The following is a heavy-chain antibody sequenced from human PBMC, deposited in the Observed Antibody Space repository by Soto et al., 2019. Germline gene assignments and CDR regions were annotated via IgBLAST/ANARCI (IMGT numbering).Heavy chain of an antibody. Sequence: QVQLVQSGAEVTKPGSSVKVSCKASGGTFSSYTISWVRQAPGQGLEWMGRIIPILGIANYAQKFQGRVTITADKSTSTAYMELSSLRSEDTAVYYCARVQFGELPFDYWGQGTLVTVSS. D-gene: IGHD3-10*01. CDR2: IIPILGIA. CDR3: ARVQFGELPFDY. CDR1: GGTFSSYT. J-gene: IGHJ4*02. V-gene: IGHV1-69*02.